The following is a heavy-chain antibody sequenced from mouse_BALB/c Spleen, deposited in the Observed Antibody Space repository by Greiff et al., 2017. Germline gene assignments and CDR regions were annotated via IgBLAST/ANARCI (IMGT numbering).Heavy chain of an antibody. V-gene: IGHV3-2*02. J-gene: IGHJ4*01. CDR2: ISYSGST. Sequence: EVKLQESGPGLVKPSQSLSLTCTVTGYSITSDYAWTWIRQFPGNKLEWMGYISYSGSTSYNPSLKSRISITRDTSKNQFFLQLNSVTTEDTATYYCAKGGGYYAMDYWGQGTSVTVSS. CDR3: AKGGGYYAMDY. CDR1: GYSITSDYA.